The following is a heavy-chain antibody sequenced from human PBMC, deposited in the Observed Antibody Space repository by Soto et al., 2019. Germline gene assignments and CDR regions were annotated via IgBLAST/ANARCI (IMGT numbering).Heavy chain of an antibody. CDR1: GGSISSSNW. J-gene: IGHJ6*02. CDR3: ARVEMATMKRRGMDV. CDR2: IYHSGST. D-gene: IGHD3-10*01. V-gene: IGHV4-4*02. Sequence: PSETLSLTCAVSGGSISSSNWWSWVRQPPGKGLEWIGEIYHSGSTNYNPSLKSRVTISVDKPKNQFSLKLSSVTAADTAVYYCARVEMATMKRRGMDVWGQGTTVTVS.